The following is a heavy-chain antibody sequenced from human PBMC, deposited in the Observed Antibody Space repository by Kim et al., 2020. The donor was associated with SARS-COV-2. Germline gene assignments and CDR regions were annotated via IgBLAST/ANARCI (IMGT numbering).Heavy chain of an antibody. V-gene: IGHV3-64D*09. D-gene: IGHD5-12*01. J-gene: IGHJ4*02. Sequence: DSVKGRFTIARDNSKNTLYLQMSSLRAEDTAVYYCVKDPCGRDGYNQADYWGQGTLVTVSS. CDR3: VKDPCGRDGYNQADY.